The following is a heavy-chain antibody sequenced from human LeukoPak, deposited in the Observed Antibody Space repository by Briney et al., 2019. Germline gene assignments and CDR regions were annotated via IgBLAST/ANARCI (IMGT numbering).Heavy chain of an antibody. Sequence: GGSLRLSCAASGFTFSSYAMSWVRQAPGKGLRGFSAISGSGGSTYYADSVKGRFTISRDNSKNTLYLQMNSLRAEDTAVYYCANKGTLSPFDDAFDIWGQGTMVTVSS. CDR2: ISGSGGST. J-gene: IGHJ3*02. V-gene: IGHV3-23*01. CDR1: GFTFSSYA. D-gene: IGHD1-7*01. CDR3: ANKGTLSPFDDAFDI.